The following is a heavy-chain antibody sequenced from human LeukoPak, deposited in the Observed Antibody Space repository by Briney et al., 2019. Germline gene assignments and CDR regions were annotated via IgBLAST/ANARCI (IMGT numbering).Heavy chain of an antibody. Sequence: SGTLSLTCGVSGGSISSTNWWIWVRQPPGEGLEWIGEVHLSGRTNYNPSLKSRVTISVDTSKNQFSLKLSSVTAADTAVYYCARVDPDSSSTLEVFDYWGQGTLVTVSS. V-gene: IGHV4-4*02. CDR2: VHLSGRT. CDR3: ARVDPDSSSTLEVFDY. D-gene: IGHD6-6*01. CDR1: GGSISSTNW. J-gene: IGHJ4*02.